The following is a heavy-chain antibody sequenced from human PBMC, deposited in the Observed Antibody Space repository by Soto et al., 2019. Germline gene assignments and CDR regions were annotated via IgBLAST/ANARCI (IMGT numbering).Heavy chain of an antibody. CDR2: ISGSGGST. V-gene: IGHV3-23*01. CDR1: GFTFSSYA. J-gene: IGHJ2*01. D-gene: IGHD3-22*01. Sequence: GGSLRLSCAASGFTFSSYAMSWVRQAPGKGLEWVSAISGSGGSTYYADSVKGRFTISRDNSKNTLYLQMNSLRAEDTAVYYCAKNEDYDSSGYYYHWYFDLWGRGTLVTVSS. CDR3: AKNEDYDSSGYYYHWYFDL.